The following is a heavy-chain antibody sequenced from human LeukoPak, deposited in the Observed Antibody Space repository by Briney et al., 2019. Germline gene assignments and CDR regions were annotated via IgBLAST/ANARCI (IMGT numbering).Heavy chain of an antibody. CDR3: AKGYNYAYEY. D-gene: IGHD5-18*01. Sequence: GGSLRLSCAASGFTVSSSYMSWVRQAPGKGLEWVSLIYSGGSTYYAASVKGRFTISRDNSKKTLYLQMNSLRPEDTAVYYCAKGYNYAYEYWGQGTLVTVSS. CDR1: GFTVSSSY. V-gene: IGHV3-53*01. CDR2: IYSGGST. J-gene: IGHJ4*02.